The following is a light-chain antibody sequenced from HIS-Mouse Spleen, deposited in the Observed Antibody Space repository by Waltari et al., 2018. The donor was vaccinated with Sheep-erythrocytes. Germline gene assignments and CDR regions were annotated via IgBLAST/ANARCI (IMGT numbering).Light chain of an antibody. CDR1: KLGEKY. V-gene: IGLV3-1*01. CDR2: QDT. Sequence: SSELTQPPSVSVSPGPTASITCSGDKLGEKYACWYQQKPGKSPVLVIYQDTKRPSGIPERFSGSNSGNTATLTISGTQAMDEADYYCQAWDSSIVVFGGGTKLTVL. J-gene: IGLJ2*01. CDR3: QAWDSSIVV.